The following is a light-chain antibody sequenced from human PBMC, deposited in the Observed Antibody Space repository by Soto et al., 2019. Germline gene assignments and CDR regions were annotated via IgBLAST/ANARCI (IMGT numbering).Light chain of an antibody. V-gene: IGKV3-20*01. CDR1: QSVSSTY. CDR3: QQYGDSRT. CDR2: GAS. J-gene: IGKJ2*01. Sequence: EIVLTQSPGTLSLSPGERATLSCRVSQSVSSTYLAWYQQKPGQAPRLLIYGASSRATGIPYRFSGSASGTDFTLTINRLEPEDFAIYYCQQYGDSRTFGQGTKLEIK.